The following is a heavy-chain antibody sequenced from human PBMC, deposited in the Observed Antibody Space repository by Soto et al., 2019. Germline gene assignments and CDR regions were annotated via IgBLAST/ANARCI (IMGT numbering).Heavy chain of an antibody. CDR3: ARMACENINSVDT. CDR2: IGGSGGNT. D-gene: IGHD4-4*01. J-gene: IGHJ5*02. V-gene: IGHV3-23*01. Sequence: EVQLLESGGGLVQPGGSLRLSCAASGFTFNAYAMSWVRQAPGKGLVWVSAIGGSGGNTYYADSVRGRFTISRDNSKHTVDLEMNILRVQDTPVYDCARMACENINSVDTWGQGIPVSDSS. CDR1: GFTFNAYA.